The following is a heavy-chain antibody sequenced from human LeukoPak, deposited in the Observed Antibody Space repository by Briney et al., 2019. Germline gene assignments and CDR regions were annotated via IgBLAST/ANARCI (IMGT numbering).Heavy chain of an antibody. CDR1: GVSISSYY. CDR3: ARLTDYYDSSGYHNWFDP. V-gene: IGHV4-59*01. J-gene: IGHJ5*02. CDR2: IYYSGST. D-gene: IGHD3-22*01. Sequence: PSETLSLTCTVSGVSISSYYWSWIRQPPGKGLEWIGYIYYSGSTNYNPSLKSRVTISVDTSKNQFSLKLSSVTAADTAVYYCARLTDYYDSSGYHNWFDPWGQGTLVTVSS.